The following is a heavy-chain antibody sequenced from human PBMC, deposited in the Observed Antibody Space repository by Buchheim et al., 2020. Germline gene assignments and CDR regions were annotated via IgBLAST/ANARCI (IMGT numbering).Heavy chain of an antibody. D-gene: IGHD3-10*01. Sequence: EVQLVESGGGLVQPGGSLRLSCAASGFTVSNNYMNWVRQAPGKGLEWVSVIFGGGSTSYANSVKGRFTISRDDSKNTLYLQMNSLRAEDTAVYYCARRGEFYWYFDLWGRGTL. J-gene: IGHJ2*01. CDR3: ARRGEFYWYFDL. CDR1: GFTVSNNY. V-gene: IGHV3-66*02. CDR2: IFGGGST.